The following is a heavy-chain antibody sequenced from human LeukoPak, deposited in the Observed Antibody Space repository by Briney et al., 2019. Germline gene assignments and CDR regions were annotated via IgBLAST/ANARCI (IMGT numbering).Heavy chain of an antibody. CDR2: INPSGGST. CDR1: GYTFTSYY. J-gene: IGHJ4*02. D-gene: IGHD2-8*01. Sequence: ASVRVSCKASGYTFTSYYMHWVRQAPGQGLEWMGIINPSGGSTSYAQKFQGRVTMTEDTSTDTAYMELSSLRSEDTAVYYCATGVLMVYAMDYWGQGTLVTVSS. V-gene: IGHV1-46*01. CDR3: ATGVLMVYAMDY.